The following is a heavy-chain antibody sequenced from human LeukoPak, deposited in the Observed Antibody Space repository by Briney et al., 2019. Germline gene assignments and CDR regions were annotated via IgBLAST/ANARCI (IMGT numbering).Heavy chain of an antibody. V-gene: IGHV4-39*01. CDR3: VGQTYYYDSSGYYPHGAGD. D-gene: IGHD3-22*01. Sequence: KPSETLSLTCTVSGGSISSSSYYWGWIRQPPVKGLEWIGSIYYSGSTYYNPSLKSRVTISVDTSKNQFSLKLSSVTAADTAVYYCVGQTYYYDSSGYYPHGAGDWGQGTLVTVSS. J-gene: IGHJ4*02. CDR1: GGSISSSSYY. CDR2: IYYSGST.